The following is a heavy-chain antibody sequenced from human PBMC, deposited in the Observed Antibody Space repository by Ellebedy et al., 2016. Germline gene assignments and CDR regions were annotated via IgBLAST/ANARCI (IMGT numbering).Heavy chain of an antibody. D-gene: IGHD5-12*01. V-gene: IGHV4-4*07. J-gene: IGHJ4*02. CDR3: ARDLEWLRGYFDF. CDR1: GGSISGYY. Sequence: SETLSLTXTVSGGSISGYYWSWIRQPAGKGLEWIGRLYSSGNTNYNGSLKTRVTMSVDTSRNQFSLNLSSVIAADTAVYYCARDLEWLRGYFDFWGQGTLVTVSS. CDR2: LYSSGNT.